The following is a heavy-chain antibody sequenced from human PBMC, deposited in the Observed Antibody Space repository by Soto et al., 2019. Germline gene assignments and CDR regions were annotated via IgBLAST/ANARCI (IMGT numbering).Heavy chain of an antibody. D-gene: IGHD3-22*01. CDR1: GGSFSGYY. J-gene: IGHJ4*02. V-gene: IGHV4-34*01. CDR2: INHSGST. CDR3: ARAPYYYDSSGFLRDY. Sequence: LSLTCAVYGGSFSGYYWSWIRQPPGKGLEWIGEINHSGSTNYNPSLKSRVTISVDTSKNQFSLKLSSVTAADTAVYYCARAPYYYDSSGFLRDYWGQGTLVTVSS.